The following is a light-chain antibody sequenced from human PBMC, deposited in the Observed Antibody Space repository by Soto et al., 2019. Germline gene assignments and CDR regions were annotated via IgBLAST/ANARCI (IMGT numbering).Light chain of an antibody. CDR3: HQYNSYRT. J-gene: IGKJ1*01. CDR2: KAT. V-gene: IGKV1-5*03. Sequence: DIQMTQSPSTLSASIGDRVTITCRASQSIINWLAWYQQKPGQAPKLLIYKATSLESGVPARFSGSGSGTKFTITISSLQPDDFATYYCHQYNSYRTFGQGTKVEIK. CDR1: QSIINW.